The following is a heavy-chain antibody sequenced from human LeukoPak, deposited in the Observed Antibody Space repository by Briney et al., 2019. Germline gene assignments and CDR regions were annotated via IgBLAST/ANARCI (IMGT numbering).Heavy chain of an antibody. CDR3: ARRVPYYGDYGGYFDY. CDR1: GFTFSSYA. V-gene: IGHV3-48*04. D-gene: IGHD4-17*01. CDR2: ISGSGSTI. Sequence: GGSLRLSCAASGFTFSSYAMSWVRQAPGKGLEWVSYISGSGSTIYYADSVKGRFTISRDNAKNSLYLQMNSLRAEDTAVYYCARRVPYYGDYGGYFDYWGQGTLVTVSS. J-gene: IGHJ4*02.